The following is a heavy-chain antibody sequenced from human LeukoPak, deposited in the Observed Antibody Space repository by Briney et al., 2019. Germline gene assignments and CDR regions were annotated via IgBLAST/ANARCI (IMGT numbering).Heavy chain of an antibody. J-gene: IGHJ4*02. CDR1: GYRFTSYD. CDR2: ISTYTGNT. V-gene: IGHV1-18*04. Sequence: GASVKVSCRASGYRFTSYDISWVRQAPGQGLQWMGVISTYTGNTNYAQSFQDGVTMTTDTSTSTVYMELRSLTSDDTAVYYCARDQKSGLEVLWRYWGQGTLVTVSS. D-gene: IGHD3-3*01. CDR3: ARDQKSGLEVLWRY.